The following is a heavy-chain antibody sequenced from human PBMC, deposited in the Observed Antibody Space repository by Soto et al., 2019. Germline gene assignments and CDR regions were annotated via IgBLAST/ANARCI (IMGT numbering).Heavy chain of an antibody. V-gene: IGHV3-9*01. J-gene: IGHJ3*02. CDR1: GFTFDDYA. Sequence: EVQLVESGGGLVQPGRSLRLSCEASGFTFDDYAMHLVRQAPGKGLEWVSGISWNSGSIGYADSVKGRFTISRDNAKNSLYLKMNSLRAEDTALYYCAKERRGYSYGFDDFDIWGQEKMVTVSS. CDR2: ISWNSGSI. CDR3: AKERRGYSYGFDDFDI. D-gene: IGHD5-18*01.